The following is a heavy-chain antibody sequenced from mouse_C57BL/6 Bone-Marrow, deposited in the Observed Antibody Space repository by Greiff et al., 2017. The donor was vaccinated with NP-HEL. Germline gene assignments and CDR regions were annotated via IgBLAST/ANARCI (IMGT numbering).Heavy chain of an antibody. CDR1: GYTFTDYE. V-gene: IGHV1-15*01. CDR2: IDPETGGT. J-gene: IGHJ3*01. D-gene: IGHD2-5*01. Sequence: VQLQQSGAELVRPGASVTLSCKASGYTFTDYEMHWVKQTPVHGLEWIGAIDPETGGTAYNQKFKGKAILTADKSSRTAYMELRSLTSEDSAVYYCTRAYYSNYVRFAYWGQGTLVTVSA. CDR3: TRAYYSNYVRFAY.